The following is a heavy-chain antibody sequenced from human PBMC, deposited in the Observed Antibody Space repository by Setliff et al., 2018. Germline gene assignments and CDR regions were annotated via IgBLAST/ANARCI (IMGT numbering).Heavy chain of an antibody. V-gene: IGHV3-33*08. CDR2: IWYDGSNK. D-gene: IGHD5-12*01. Sequence: GGSLRLSCAASGFTLSTYRMHWVRQAPGKGLEWVAVIWYDGSNKYYADSVKGRFTISRDNSKNTLYLQMNSIRAEDTAVYYCARGIGTLDISRYFDYWGQGTLVTVSS. CDR3: ARGIGTLDISRYFDY. CDR1: GFTLSTYR. J-gene: IGHJ4*02.